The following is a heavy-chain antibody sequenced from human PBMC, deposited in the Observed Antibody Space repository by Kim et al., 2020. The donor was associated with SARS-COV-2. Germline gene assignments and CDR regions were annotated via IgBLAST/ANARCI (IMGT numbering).Heavy chain of an antibody. J-gene: IGHJ6*01. V-gene: IGHV3-33*05. D-gene: IGHD4-17*01. CDR1: GFTFSSYG. CDR3: ARERARYGDYSSYYYYGMVV. Sequence: GGSLRLSCAASGFTFSSYGMHWVRQAPGKGLEWVAVISYDGSNKYYADSVKGRFTISRDNSKNTLYLQMNSLKAEDTAVYYCARERARYGDYSSYYYYGMVVWGQGNTVPVSS. CDR2: ISYDGSNK.